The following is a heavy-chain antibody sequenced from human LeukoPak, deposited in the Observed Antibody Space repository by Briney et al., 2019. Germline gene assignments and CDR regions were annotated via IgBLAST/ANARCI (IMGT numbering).Heavy chain of an antibody. CDR1: GGTFSSYA. D-gene: IGHD6-19*01. J-gene: IGHJ6*02. Sequence: SVKVSCKASGGTFSSYAISWVRQAPGQGLEWMGGIIPVFGTANYAQKFQGRVTITADESTSTAYMELSSLRSEDTAVYYCATDQGQWLEGADYGMDVWGQGTTVTVSS. V-gene: IGHV1-69*01. CDR3: ATDQGQWLEGADYGMDV. CDR2: IIPVFGTA.